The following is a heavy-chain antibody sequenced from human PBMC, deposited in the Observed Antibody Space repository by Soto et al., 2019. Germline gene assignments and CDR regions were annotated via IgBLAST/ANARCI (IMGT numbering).Heavy chain of an antibody. V-gene: IGHV3-72*01. J-gene: IGHJ4*02. D-gene: IGHD6-13*01. CDR3: ARGFSAGKGSPPDF. CDR2: VRKKPTSTT. CDR1: GFTFSDYY. Sequence: GGSLRLSCAASGFTFSDYYMDWFRQAPGKGLEWVGRVRKKPTSTTEYAASVKGRFTISRDDSENSLYLQMNSLKTEDTAIYYCARGFSAGKGSPPDFWGQGSLVTVSS.